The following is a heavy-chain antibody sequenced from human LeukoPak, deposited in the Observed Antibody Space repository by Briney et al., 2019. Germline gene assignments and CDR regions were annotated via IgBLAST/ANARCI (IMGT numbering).Heavy chain of an antibody. D-gene: IGHD6-13*01. CDR1: GGSFSGYY. Sequence: PSETLSLTCAVYGGSFSGYYWTWIRQPPGKGLEWIGEMNHSGSANYNPSLKSRVSMSIDTSKNQFSLKLSSVTAADTAVYYCARGPERYSSSWYYKRPPRVDNWFDPWGQGTLVTVSS. CDR2: MNHSGSA. J-gene: IGHJ5*02. V-gene: IGHV4-34*01. CDR3: ARGPERYSSSWYYKRPPRVDNWFDP.